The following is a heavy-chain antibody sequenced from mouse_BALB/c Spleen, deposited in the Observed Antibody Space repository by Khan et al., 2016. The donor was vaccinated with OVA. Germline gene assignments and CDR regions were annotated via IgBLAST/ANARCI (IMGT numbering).Heavy chain of an antibody. CDR1: GYTFSSYW. CDR3: ARGNYYGSSSWFGY. D-gene: IGHD1-1*01. Sequence: QIQLVQSGAELMKPGASVKISCKATGYTFSSYWIEWVKQRPGHGLEWIGEILPGSGRNNYNEKFKGKATFTADTSSNTAYMQLSNLTSDDSAVYDCARGNYYGSSSWFGYWGQGTLVTVSA. V-gene: IGHV1-9*01. CDR2: ILPGSGRN. J-gene: IGHJ3*01.